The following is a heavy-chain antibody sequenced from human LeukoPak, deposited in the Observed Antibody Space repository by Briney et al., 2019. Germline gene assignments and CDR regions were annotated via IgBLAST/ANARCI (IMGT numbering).Heavy chain of an antibody. J-gene: IGHJ4*02. D-gene: IGHD3-22*01. V-gene: IGHV3-30-3*01. Sequence: GRSLRLSCAASGFTFSSYAMHWVRQAPGKGLEWVAVISYDGSNKYYADSVKGRFTISRDNSKNTLYLQMNSLRAEDTAVYYCATWGYYYESSGYAASDYWGQGTLVAVSS. CDR3: ATWGYYYESSGYAASDY. CDR1: GFTFSSYA. CDR2: ISYDGSNK.